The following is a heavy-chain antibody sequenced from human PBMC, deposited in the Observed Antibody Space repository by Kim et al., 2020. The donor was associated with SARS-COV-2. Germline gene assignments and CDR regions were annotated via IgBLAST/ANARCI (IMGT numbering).Heavy chain of an antibody. J-gene: IGHJ3*02. Sequence: DSEKGRFTIARDNSKNTLYLQMNSLRAEDTAVYYCAKDLWFGELSGAFDIWGQGTMVTVSS. V-gene: IGHV3-23*01. CDR3: AKDLWFGELSGAFDI. D-gene: IGHD3-10*01.